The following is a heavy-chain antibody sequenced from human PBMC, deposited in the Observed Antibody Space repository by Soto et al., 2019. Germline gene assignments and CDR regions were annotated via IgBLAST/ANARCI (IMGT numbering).Heavy chain of an antibody. CDR3: STYGSGTRDAFDI. Sequence: SVKVSCKASGGTFSSYTISWLRQAPGQGLEWMGRIIPILGIANYAQKFQGRVTITADKSTSTAYMELSSLRSEDTAVYYCSTYGSGTRDAFDIWGQGTMVPGSS. D-gene: IGHD3-10*01. CDR1: GGTFSSYT. CDR2: IIPILGIA. V-gene: IGHV1-69*02. J-gene: IGHJ3*02.